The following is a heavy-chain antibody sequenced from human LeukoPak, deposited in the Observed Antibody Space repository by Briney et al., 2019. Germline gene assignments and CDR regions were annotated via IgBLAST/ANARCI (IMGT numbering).Heavy chain of an antibody. CDR3: ARGVRDLVNYYFDY. CDR1: GFTVSSNY. D-gene: IGHD4-23*01. Sequence: GGSLRLSCAASGFTVSSNYMSWVRQAPGKGLEWVSVIYSGGSTYYADSVKGRFTISKDNYKNTLDLQMNSLRAEDTAVYDCARGVRDLVNYYFDYWGQGTLVTVSS. J-gene: IGHJ4*02. CDR2: IYSGGST. V-gene: IGHV3-66*02.